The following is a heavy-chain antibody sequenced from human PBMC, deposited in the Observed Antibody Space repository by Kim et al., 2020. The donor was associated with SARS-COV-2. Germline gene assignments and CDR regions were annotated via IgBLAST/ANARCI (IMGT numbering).Heavy chain of an antibody. J-gene: IGHJ5*02. CDR2: IYYSGST. CDR3: ARRSASGRLARHVGWFDP. Sequence: SETLSLTCTVSGGSISSDDYYWTWIRQPPGKGLESIGYIYYSGSTYYNPSLQSRLTISVDLSKNQFSLKLSSVTAADTAVYFCARRSASGRLARHVGWFDPWGQGTLVTVSS. CDR1: GGSISSDDYY. D-gene: IGHD3-10*01. V-gene: IGHV4-30-4*01.